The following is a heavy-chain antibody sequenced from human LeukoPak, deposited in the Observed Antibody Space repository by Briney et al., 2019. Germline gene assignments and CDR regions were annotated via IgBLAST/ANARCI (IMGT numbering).Heavy chain of an antibody. V-gene: IGHV3-21*01. Sequence: GGSLRLSCSASGFIFNTFGMNWVRQAPGKGLEWVSSISSSSSYIYYADSVKGRFTISRDNAKNSLYLQMNSLRAEDTAVYYCARESAALIIDYWGQGTLVTVSS. CDR3: ARESAALIIDY. D-gene: IGHD2-8*01. CDR1: GFIFNTFG. J-gene: IGHJ4*02. CDR2: ISSSSSYI.